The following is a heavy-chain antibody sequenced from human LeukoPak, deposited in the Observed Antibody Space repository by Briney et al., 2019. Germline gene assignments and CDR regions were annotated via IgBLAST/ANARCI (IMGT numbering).Heavy chain of an antibody. CDR3: ARVRVVVVAAHYYYYMDV. CDR1: GFTFNTYS. Sequence: GGSLRLSCEASGFTFNTYSMNWVRQAPGKGLEWVSYITGNSHTIYYADSVKGRFTISRDNAKNSLHLQMNSLRAEDTAVYYCARVRVVVVAAHYYYYMDVWGKGTTVTISS. V-gene: IGHV3-48*01. CDR2: ITGNSHTI. J-gene: IGHJ6*03. D-gene: IGHD2-15*01.